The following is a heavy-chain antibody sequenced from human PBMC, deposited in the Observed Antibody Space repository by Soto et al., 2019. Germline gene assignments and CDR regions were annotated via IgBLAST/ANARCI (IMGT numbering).Heavy chain of an antibody. J-gene: IGHJ5*02. Sequence: QVQLVESGGGVVQPGRSLRLSCVASGFTFSSYAMHWVRQAPGKGLEWVAFISDDGNNKYYADSVKGRITISRDNSKNTLYLQMNSMRAEDTAVYFCARDSVEMVIIPSWGQGTLVTVSS. V-gene: IGHV3-30-3*01. D-gene: IGHD3-3*01. CDR2: ISDDGNNK. CDR3: ARDSVEMVIIPS. CDR1: GFTFSSYA.